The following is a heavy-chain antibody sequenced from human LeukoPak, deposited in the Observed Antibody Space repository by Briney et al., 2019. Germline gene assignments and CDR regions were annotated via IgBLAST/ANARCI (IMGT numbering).Heavy chain of an antibody. CDR1: GFTFSTYS. CDR2: ISGSGGST. J-gene: IGHJ4*02. CDR3: AKGYGDYVDY. D-gene: IGHD4-17*01. V-gene: IGHV3-23*01. Sequence: PGGSLRLSCAASGFTFSTYSMNWVRQAPGKGLEWVSAISGSGGSTYYADSVKGRFTISRDNSKNTLYLQMNSLRAEDTAVYYCAKGYGDYVDYWGQGTLVTVSS.